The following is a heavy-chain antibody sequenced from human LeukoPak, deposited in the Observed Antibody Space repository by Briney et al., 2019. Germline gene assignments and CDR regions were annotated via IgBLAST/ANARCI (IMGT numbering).Heavy chain of an antibody. CDR2: IYYSGRT. D-gene: IGHD3-22*01. J-gene: IGHJ1*01. V-gene: IGHV4-39*01. CDR3: ARRRYYDGSGFLE. CDR1: GDSVSRSDSY. Sequence: SETLSLTCSVSGDSVSRSDSYWDWIRQPPGKGLEWIGTIYYSGRTYYSPSLKSRVTMSVDPSNNQFSLNLRSVTAADTALYYCARRRYYDGSGFLEWGQGTLLSVSS.